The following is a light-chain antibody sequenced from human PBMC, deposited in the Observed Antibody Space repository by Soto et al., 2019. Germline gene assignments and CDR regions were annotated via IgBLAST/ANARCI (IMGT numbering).Light chain of an antibody. Sequence: QSVLAQPASVSGSPGQSIAISCTGTRSDVGAYNYVSWYQQHPGKAPKLMISEVTNRPSGVSDRFSGSKSGNTASLTISGLQAEDEADYYCSSFTSRFTFAFGTGTKVTAL. CDR1: RSDVGAYNY. V-gene: IGLV2-14*01. CDR2: EVT. J-gene: IGLJ1*01. CDR3: SSFTSRFTFA.